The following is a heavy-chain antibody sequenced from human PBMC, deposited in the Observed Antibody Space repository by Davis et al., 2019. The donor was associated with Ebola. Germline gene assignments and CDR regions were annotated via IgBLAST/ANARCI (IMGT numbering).Heavy chain of an antibody. CDR2: IYYSGST. Sequence: MPSETLSLTCTVSGGSISSYYWSWIRQLPGKGLEWIGYIYYSGSTNYNPSLKSRVTITVDTSKNQFSLKLSSVTAADTAVYYCARLTSPSGWYGPHFDYWGQGTLVTVSS. V-gene: IGHV4-59*08. CDR3: ARLTSPSGWYGPHFDY. J-gene: IGHJ4*02. CDR1: GGSISSYY. D-gene: IGHD6-19*01.